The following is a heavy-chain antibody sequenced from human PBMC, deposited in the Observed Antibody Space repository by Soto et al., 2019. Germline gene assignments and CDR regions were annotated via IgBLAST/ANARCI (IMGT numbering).Heavy chain of an antibody. CDR2: INHSGST. D-gene: IGHD3-3*01. CDR1: GGSFSGYY. J-gene: IGHJ5*02. Sequence: QVQLQQWGAGLLKPSETLSLTCAVYGGSFSGYYWSWIRQPPGKGLEWIGEINHSGSTNYNPSLKSRVTISVDTSKKQLSLTLSSVTAADTSVYYCARAVRFLEWLFKPRYNWFDPWGQGTLVTVSS. CDR3: ARAVRFLEWLFKPRYNWFDP. V-gene: IGHV4-34*01.